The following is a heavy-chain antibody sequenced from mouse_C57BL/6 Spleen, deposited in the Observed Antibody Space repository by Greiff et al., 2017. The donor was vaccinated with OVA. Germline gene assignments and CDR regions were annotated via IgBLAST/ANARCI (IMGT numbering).Heavy chain of an antibody. Sequence: EVQLQQSGPGLVKPSQSLSLTCSVTGYSITSGYYWNWIRQFPGNELEWMGYISYDGSNNYNPSLKNRISITRDTSKNQFFLKLNSVTTEDTATYYCASHGSSYWYFDVWGTGTTVTVSS. D-gene: IGHD1-1*01. CDR2: ISYDGSN. J-gene: IGHJ1*03. V-gene: IGHV3-6*01. CDR1: GYSITSGYY. CDR3: ASHGSSYWYFDV.